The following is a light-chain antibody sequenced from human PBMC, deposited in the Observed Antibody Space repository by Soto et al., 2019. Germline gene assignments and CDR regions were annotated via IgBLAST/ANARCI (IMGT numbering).Light chain of an antibody. CDR1: SSDVGGYNY. J-gene: IGLJ1*01. Sequence: QSALNQPASVSGSPGQSITISCTGTSSDVGGYNYVSWYQQHPGKAPKLMIYDVSNRPSGVSNRFSASKSGNTASLTISGLQAEDEADYYCSSYTSSSTLSYVFGTGTKVTV. V-gene: IGLV2-14*01. CDR3: SSYTSSSTLSYV. CDR2: DVS.